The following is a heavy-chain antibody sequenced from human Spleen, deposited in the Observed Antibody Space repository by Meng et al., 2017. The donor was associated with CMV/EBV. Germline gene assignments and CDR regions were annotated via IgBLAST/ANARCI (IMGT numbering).Heavy chain of an antibody. CDR2: ISGSGGGT. V-gene: IGHV3-23*01. D-gene: IGHD6-6*01. J-gene: IGHJ6*02. Sequence: GESLKISCAASGFTFSSYAMSWVRQAPGKGLEWVSAISGSGGGTYYADSVKGRFTISRDNSKNTLYLQMNSLRAEDTAVYYCAKASPIAARTNYGMDVWGPGTTVTVSS. CDR1: GFTFSSYA. CDR3: AKASPIAARTNYGMDV.